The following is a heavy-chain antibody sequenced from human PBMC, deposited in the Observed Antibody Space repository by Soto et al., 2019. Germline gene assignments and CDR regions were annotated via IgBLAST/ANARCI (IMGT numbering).Heavy chain of an antibody. D-gene: IGHD5-18*01. CDR2: IYYSGST. V-gene: IGHV4-59*08. J-gene: IGHJ4*02. CDR1: GGSIRSYY. CDR3: ARALGYSYGYYFDY. Sequence: SETLSLTCTVSGGSIRSYYWSWIRQPPGKGLEWIGYIYYSGSTNYNPSLKSRVTISVDTSKNQFSLKLSSVTAADTAVYYCARALGYSYGYYFDYWGQGTLVTVSS.